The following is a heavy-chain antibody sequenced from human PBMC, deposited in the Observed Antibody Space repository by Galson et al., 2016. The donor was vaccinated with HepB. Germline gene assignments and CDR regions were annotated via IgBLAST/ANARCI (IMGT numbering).Heavy chain of an antibody. CDR1: GYNFDTNW. D-gene: IGHD1-26*01. V-gene: IGHV5-51*01. J-gene: IGHJ4*02. CDR3: ARVPHGVMGATTPDY. Sequence: QSGAEVKKPGESLKISCKGSGYNFDTNWIGWVRQTPGKGLEWMGISYPGASDTRYSPSFQGQVTISADRSINTAYLQWSSLKASDTAMYFCARVPHGVMGATTPDYWGQGTLVTVSS. CDR2: SYPGASDT.